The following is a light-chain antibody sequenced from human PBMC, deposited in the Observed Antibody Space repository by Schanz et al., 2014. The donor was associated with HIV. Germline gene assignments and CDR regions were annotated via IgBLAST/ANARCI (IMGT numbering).Light chain of an antibody. CDR1: SSDVGGYNY. CDR3: SSKRSGDTTPFV. CDR2: EVS. J-gene: IGLJ1*01. V-gene: IGLV2-14*01. Sequence: QSALTQPASVSGSPGQSITISCTGTSSDVGGYNYVSWYQQHPGKAPKLMIYEVSERPSGVHDRFSGSKSGNTASLTISGLQPEDEADYYCSSKRSGDTTPFVFGSGTKLTVL.